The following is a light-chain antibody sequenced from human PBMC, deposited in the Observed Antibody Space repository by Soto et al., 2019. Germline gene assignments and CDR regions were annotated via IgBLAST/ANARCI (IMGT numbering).Light chain of an antibody. CDR3: QQYNSYVT. Sequence: DIQMTQSPASLSASVGDRVTITCRASQGIGNALGWYQQKPGKAPKLLIYDASSLESGVPSRFSGSGSGTEFTLTISSLQPDDFATYYCQQYNSYVTFGPGTKVDIK. CDR1: QGIGNA. V-gene: IGKV1-17*01. J-gene: IGKJ3*01. CDR2: DAS.